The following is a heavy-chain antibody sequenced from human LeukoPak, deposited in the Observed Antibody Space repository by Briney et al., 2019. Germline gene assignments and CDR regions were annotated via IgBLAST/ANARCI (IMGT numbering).Heavy chain of an antibody. V-gene: IGHV4-59*01. J-gene: IGHJ6*02. CDR1: GGSISSYY. CDR2: IYYSGST. CDR3: ARDRGRELPYYYYGMDV. D-gene: IGHD1-26*01. Sequence: SETLSLTCTVSGGSISSYYWSWIRQPPGKGLEWIGYIYYSGSTSYNPSLRSRVTISVDTSKNQFSLKLYSVTAADTAVYYCARDRGRELPYYYYGMDVWGQGTTVTVSS.